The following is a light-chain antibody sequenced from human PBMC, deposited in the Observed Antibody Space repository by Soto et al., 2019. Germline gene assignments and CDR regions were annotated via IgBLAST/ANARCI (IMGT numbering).Light chain of an antibody. CDR2: TAS. CDR1: QGISNY. Sequence: DIQMTQSPSSLSASIGHRVTISCRTIQGISNYLAWYKQRRGKVPKLLIHTASTLHSGVPSRFTGSGSGTDFTLTISCLQHEDVGTYFCPMYSSAPFTFGSGTKVDL. J-gene: IGKJ3*01. CDR3: PMYSSAPFT. V-gene: IGKV1-27*01.